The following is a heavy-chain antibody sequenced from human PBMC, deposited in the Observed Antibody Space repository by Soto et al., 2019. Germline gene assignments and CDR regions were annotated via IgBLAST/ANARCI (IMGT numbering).Heavy chain of an antibody. CDR1: GFTFRTYG. CDR2: ISNTGINK. Sequence: GGSLRLSCAASGFTFRTYGMHWVRQAPGKGLEWLAVISNTGINKYYADSVKGRFTISRDNSRDTLFLQMNRLRGENTAVYYCSSVTTDSYPGSRMFSGWGRGHLVAVAS. D-gene: IGHD1-26*01. CDR3: SSVTTDSYPGSRMFSG. V-gene: IGHV3-30*03. J-gene: IGHJ4*02.